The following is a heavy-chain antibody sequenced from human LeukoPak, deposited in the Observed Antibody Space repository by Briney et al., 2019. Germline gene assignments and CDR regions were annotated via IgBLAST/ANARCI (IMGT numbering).Heavy chain of an antibody. CDR2: TNQDGSEK. D-gene: IGHD2-8*02. V-gene: IGHV3-7*01. CDR3: ARELVVGPAEYFQD. J-gene: IGHJ1*01. CDR1: GFTFRNDW. Sequence: TGGSLRLSCAASGFTFRNDWMSWVRQAPGKGLEWVANTNQDGSEKYYVDSVKGRFTISRDNSKNSLYLQMNSLRADDTAVYYCARELVVGPAEYFQDWGQGTLVTVSS.